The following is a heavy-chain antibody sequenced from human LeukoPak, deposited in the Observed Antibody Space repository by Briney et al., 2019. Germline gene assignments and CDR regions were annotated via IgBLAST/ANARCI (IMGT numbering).Heavy chain of an antibody. V-gene: IGHV4-4*02. Sequence: PSGTLPLTCAVSGGSISSSNWWSWVRQPPGKGLEWIGEIYHSGSTNYNPSLKSRVTISVDTSKNQFSLKLSSVTAADTAVYYCARDDSSGWFHPEHWGQGTLVTVSS. J-gene: IGHJ4*02. CDR1: GGSISSSNW. CDR3: ARDDSSGWFHPEH. D-gene: IGHD6-19*01. CDR2: IYHSGST.